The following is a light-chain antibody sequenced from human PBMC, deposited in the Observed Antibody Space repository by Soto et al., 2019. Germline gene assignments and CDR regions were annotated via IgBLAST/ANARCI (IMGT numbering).Light chain of an antibody. Sequence: QAVVTQEPSLTVSPGGTVTLTCGSSTGAVTSGPYPYWFQQKPGQATRTLIYDTSNKHSWTPARFSGSLLGGKAALTLSGAQPEDEAEYYCLLSYSGARVFGGGTKLTVL. CDR1: TGAVTSGPY. V-gene: IGLV7-46*01. CDR3: LLSYSGARV. J-gene: IGLJ3*02. CDR2: DTS.